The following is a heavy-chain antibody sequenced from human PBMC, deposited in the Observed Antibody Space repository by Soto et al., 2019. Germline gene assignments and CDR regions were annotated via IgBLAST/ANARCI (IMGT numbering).Heavy chain of an antibody. CDR2: IYYSGST. J-gene: IGHJ5*02. V-gene: IGHV4-39*01. Sequence: QLQLQESGPGLVKPSETLSLTCTVSGGSISSSSYYWGWIRQPPGKGLEWIGSIYYSGSTYYHPSLKSRVTISVDTSKTQFSLKLSSVTAADTAVYYCARPRYNWNDVWFDPWGQGTLVTVSS. CDR1: GGSISSSSYY. CDR3: ARPRYNWNDVWFDP. D-gene: IGHD1-20*01.